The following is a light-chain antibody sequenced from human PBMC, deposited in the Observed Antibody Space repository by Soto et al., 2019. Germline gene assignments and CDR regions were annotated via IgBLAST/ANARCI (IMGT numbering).Light chain of an antibody. CDR1: QSVRNY. CDR3: QQRSSWPRT. CDR2: DAF. V-gene: IGKV3-11*01. J-gene: IGKJ1*01. Sequence: EIVLTQSPATLSLSPGERATLSCRASQSVRNYLAWYQQKPGQAPRLLIYDAFNRATGIPARFSGSGPGTDFTLTISSLEPEDFAVYYCQQRSSWPRTFGQGTKVEIK.